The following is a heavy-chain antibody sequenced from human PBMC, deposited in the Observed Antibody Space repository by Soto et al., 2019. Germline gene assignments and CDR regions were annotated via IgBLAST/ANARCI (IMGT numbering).Heavy chain of an antibody. J-gene: IGHJ4*02. D-gene: IGHD3-9*01. V-gene: IGHV1-3*01. Sequence: ASVKVSSKASGYTFTSYAMHWVRQAPGQRLEWMGWINAGNGNTKYSQKFQGRVTITRDTSASTAYMELSSLRSEDTAVYYCARGHEILTGYYRPFDYWGQGTLVTVSS. CDR3: ARGHEILTGYYRPFDY. CDR1: GYTFTSYA. CDR2: INAGNGNT.